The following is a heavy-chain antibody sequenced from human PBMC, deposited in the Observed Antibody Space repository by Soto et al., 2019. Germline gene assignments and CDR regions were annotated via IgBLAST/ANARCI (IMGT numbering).Heavy chain of an antibody. CDR2: TSGSGGST. CDR1: GFTFSSYA. J-gene: IGHJ4*02. D-gene: IGHD6-13*01. Sequence: GGSLRLSCAASGFTFSSYAMSWVRQAPGKGLEWVSATSGSGGSTYYADSVKGRFTISRDNSKNTLYLQMNSLRAEDTAVYYCASSYSSSWYYYFDYWGQGTLVTVSS. CDR3: ASSYSSSWYYYFDY. V-gene: IGHV3-23*01.